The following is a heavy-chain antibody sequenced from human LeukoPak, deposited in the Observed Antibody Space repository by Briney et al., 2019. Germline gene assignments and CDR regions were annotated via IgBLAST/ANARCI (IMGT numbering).Heavy chain of an antibody. Sequence: PGASVKVSCKASGYTFTGYYMHWVRQAPGQGLEWVGWINPNSGGTNYAQKFQGRVTMTRDTSISTAYMELSRLRSDDTAVYYCAREPRIAAAGKKIDYWGQGTLVTVSS. CDR3: AREPRIAAAGKKIDY. V-gene: IGHV1-2*02. J-gene: IGHJ4*02. CDR1: GYTFTGYY. CDR2: INPNSGGT. D-gene: IGHD6-13*01.